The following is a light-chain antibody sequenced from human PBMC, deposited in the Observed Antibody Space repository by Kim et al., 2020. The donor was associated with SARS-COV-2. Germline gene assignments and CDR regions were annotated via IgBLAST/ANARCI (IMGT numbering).Light chain of an antibody. Sequence: GQSVTISCTGTRSDVCGYNYVPWYQQHPGKAPKPMIYDVSKRPSGVPDRFSASKSGNTASLTISGLLTEDEADYDCCSYAGSYTWVFGGGTQLTVL. J-gene: IGLJ3*02. CDR2: DVS. CDR1: RSDVCGYNY. V-gene: IGLV2-11*03. CDR3: CSYAGSYTWV.